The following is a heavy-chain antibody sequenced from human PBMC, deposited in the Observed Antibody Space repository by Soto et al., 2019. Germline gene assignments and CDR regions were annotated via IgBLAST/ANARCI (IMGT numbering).Heavy chain of an antibody. V-gene: IGHV1-18*01. CDR2: ISAYNGNT. J-gene: IGHJ6*02. Sequence: GASVKVSCKASGYTFTSYGISWVRQAPGQGLEWMGWISAYNGNTNYAQKLQGRVTMTTDTSTSAAYMELRSLRSDDTAVYYCARDLEEDRSPAYYYGMDVWGQGTTVTVSS. D-gene: IGHD3-16*02. CDR3: ARDLEEDRSPAYYYGMDV. CDR1: GYTFTSYG.